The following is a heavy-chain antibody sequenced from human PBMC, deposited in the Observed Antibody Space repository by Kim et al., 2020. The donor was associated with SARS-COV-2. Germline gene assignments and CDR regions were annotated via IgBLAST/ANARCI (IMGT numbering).Heavy chain of an antibody. J-gene: IGHJ4*02. V-gene: IGHV3-33*01. D-gene: IGHD6-13*01. CDR2: IWYDGSNT. CDR3: ARDTSSWYYFDY. Sequence: GGSLRLSCVASGFSFRSYGMHWVRQAPGKGLEWVAIIWYDGSNTYYADSVKGRFTISRDNSKDTLYLQMNSLRAEDTAIYYCARDTSSWYYFDYWGQGTLVTVSS. CDR1: GFSFRSYG.